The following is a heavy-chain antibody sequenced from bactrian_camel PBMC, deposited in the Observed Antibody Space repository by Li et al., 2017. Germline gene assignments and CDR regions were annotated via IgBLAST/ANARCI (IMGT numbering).Heavy chain of an antibody. CDR3: AKDSAGGV. Sequence: VQLVESGGGLVQPGGSLRLSCAASGFSFSSSAMFWVRQAPGKGLEWVSSISSSGMLKRHADSVKGRFIISRDNAKNTLTLQLNSLKTEDTAMYYCAKDSAGGVRGQGTQVTVS. V-gene: IGHV3S42*01. CDR2: ISSSGMLK. D-gene: IGHD7*01. CDR1: GFSFSSSA. J-gene: IGHJ4*01.